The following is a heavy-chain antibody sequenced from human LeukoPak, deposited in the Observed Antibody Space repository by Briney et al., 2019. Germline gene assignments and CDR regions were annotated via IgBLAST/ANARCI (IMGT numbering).Heavy chain of an antibody. CDR3: ARVYSSSWSRYYYYYMDV. J-gene: IGHJ6*03. V-gene: IGHV4-59*01. D-gene: IGHD6-13*01. CDR1: GGSISSYY. CDR2: IYYSGST. Sequence: ETLSLTCTVSGGSISSYYWSWIRQPPGKGLEWIGYIYYSGSTNYNPSLKSRVTISVDTSKNQFSLKLSSVTAADTAVYYCARVYSSSWSRYYYYYMDVWGKGTTVTISS.